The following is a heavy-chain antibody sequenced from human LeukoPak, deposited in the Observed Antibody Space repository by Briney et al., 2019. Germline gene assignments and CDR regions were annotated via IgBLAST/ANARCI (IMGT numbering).Heavy chain of an antibody. CDR2: INWNGGST. CDR1: GFTFDDYG. V-gene: IGHV3-20*04. CDR3: ARLMPDYYDSRIIRGYFDY. J-gene: IGHJ4*02. Sequence: GGSLRLSCAASGFTFDDYGMSWVRQAPGKGLEWVSGINWNGGSTGYADSVKGRFTISRDNAKNSLYLQMNSLRAGDTALYYCARLMPDYYDSRIIRGYFDYWGQGTLVTVSS. D-gene: IGHD3-22*01.